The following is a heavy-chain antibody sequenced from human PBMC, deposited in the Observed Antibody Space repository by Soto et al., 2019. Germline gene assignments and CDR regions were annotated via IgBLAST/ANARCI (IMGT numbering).Heavy chain of an antibody. J-gene: IGHJ6*03. CDR1: GGSISSYY. D-gene: IGHD6-19*01. V-gene: IGHV4-59*08. Sequence: SETLSLTCTVSGGSISSYYWSWIRQPPGKGLEWIGYIYYSGSTDYNPSLKSRVTISVDTSKNQFSLKLSSVTAADTAVYYCARHVDIAVAPHRQYYYYYMDVWGKGTTVTVSS. CDR2: IYYSGST. CDR3: ARHVDIAVAPHRQYYYYYMDV.